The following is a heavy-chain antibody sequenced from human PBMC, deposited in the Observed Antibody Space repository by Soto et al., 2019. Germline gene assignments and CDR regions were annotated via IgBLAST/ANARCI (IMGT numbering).Heavy chain of an antibody. J-gene: IGHJ6*02. Sequence: QVQLVESGGGLVKPGGSLRLSCAASGFTFSDYYMSWIRQAPGKGLEWVSYISSSGSTIYYADSVKGRFTISRDNAKNSLYLQMNSLRAEDTAVYYSAREHGGRYSYGLLPYYYGMDVWGQGTTVTVSS. CDR3: AREHGGRYSYGLLPYYYGMDV. D-gene: IGHD5-18*01. CDR2: ISSSGSTI. CDR1: GFTFSDYY. V-gene: IGHV3-11*01.